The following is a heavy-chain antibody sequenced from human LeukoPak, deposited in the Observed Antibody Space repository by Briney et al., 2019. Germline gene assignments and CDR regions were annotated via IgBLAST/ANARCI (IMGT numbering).Heavy chain of an antibody. D-gene: IGHD1-26*01. Sequence: GESLKISCMGSGYSFTSYWIGWVRQMPGKGLEWMGIIYPGDSDTRYSPSFQGQVTISADKSISTAYLQWNSLKASDTAIYYCARPRAAVGATIGYWGQGTLVTVSS. CDR2: IYPGDSDT. CDR3: ARPRAAVGATIGY. CDR1: GYSFTSYW. V-gene: IGHV5-51*01. J-gene: IGHJ4*02.